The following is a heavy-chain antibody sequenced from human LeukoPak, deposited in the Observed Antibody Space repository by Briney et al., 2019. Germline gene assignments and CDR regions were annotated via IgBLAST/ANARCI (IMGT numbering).Heavy chain of an antibody. J-gene: IGHJ6*02. CDR1: GFTVSTNY. V-gene: IGHV3-66*02. Sequence: GGSLRLSCAAPGFTVSTNYMSWVRQAPGKGLEWVSVIYSGGSTYYTDSVKGRFTISRDNSKNTLYLQMNSLRAEDTAVHYCARGGEQLLAPYYYGMDVWGQGTTVTVSS. CDR2: IYSGGST. CDR3: ARGGEQLLAPYYYGMDV. D-gene: IGHD6-13*01.